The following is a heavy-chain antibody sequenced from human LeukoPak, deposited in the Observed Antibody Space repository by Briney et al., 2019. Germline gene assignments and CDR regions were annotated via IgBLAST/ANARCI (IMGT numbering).Heavy chain of an antibody. V-gene: IGHV3-30*03. J-gene: IGHJ4*02. D-gene: IGHD6-13*01. CDR3: ARDFDRSSWSTYYFDY. CDR1: GFTFSSYS. CDR2: ISYDGSNK. Sequence: GGSLRLSCAASGFTFSSYSMNWVRQAPGKGLEWVAVISYDGSNKYYADSVKGRFTISRDNSKNTLYLQMNSLRAEDTAVYYCARDFDRSSWSTYYFDYWGQGTLVTVSS.